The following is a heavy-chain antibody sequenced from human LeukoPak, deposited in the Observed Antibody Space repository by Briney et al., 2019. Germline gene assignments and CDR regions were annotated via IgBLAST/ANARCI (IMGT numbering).Heavy chain of an antibody. Sequence: WASVKVSCKASGYTFTSYGISWVRQAPGQGLEWMGIINPSGNSTSYAQKFQGRVTMTRDTSTSTVYMELSSLRSEDTAVYYCARDRGTGPQGWGQGTLVTVSS. CDR3: ARDRGTGPQG. D-gene: IGHD3/OR15-3a*01. V-gene: IGHV1-46*01. CDR2: INPSGNST. CDR1: GYTFTSYG. J-gene: IGHJ4*02.